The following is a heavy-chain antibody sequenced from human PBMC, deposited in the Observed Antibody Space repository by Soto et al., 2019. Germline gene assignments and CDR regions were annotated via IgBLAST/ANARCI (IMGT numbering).Heavy chain of an antibody. CDR2: ISAYNGNT. J-gene: IGHJ4*02. CDR1: GYTFPSYG. D-gene: IGHD3-22*01. CDR3: ARDRLCDYDSSANHPFDY. Sequence: ASVQVSCKASGYTFPSYGISWVRQAPGQGLEWMGWISAYNGNTNYAQKLQGRVTMTTDTSTSTAYTELRSLRSDDTAVYYCARDRLCDYDSSANHPFDYWRQGPLVTVSS. V-gene: IGHV1-18*04.